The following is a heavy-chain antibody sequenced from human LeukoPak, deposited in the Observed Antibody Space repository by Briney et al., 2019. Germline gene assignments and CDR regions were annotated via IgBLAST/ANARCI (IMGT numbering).Heavy chain of an antibody. Sequence: PGGSLRLSCAASGFTFSSYGIHWVRQAPGKGLEWVAFIRYDGTDKYYTDSVKGRFTISRDDSKNTLFLQMNSLRAEDTALYYCAKQRSTSCYDGGDYWGQGALVTVSS. J-gene: IGHJ4*02. CDR1: GFTFSSYG. CDR3: AKQRSTSCYDGGDY. D-gene: IGHD2-2*01. CDR2: IRYDGTDK. V-gene: IGHV3-30*02.